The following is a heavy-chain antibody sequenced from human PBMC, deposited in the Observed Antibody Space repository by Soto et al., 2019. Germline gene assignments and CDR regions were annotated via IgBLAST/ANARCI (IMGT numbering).Heavy chain of an antibody. CDR3: ARHLIFPRYVGIAAAGPRSGP. Sequence: SETLSLTCTVSGGSISSSSYYWGWIRQPPGKGLEWIGSIYYSGSTYYNPSLKSRVTISVDTSKNQFSLKLSSVTAADTAVYYCARHLIFPRYVGIAAAGPRSGPWGQGTLVTVSS. D-gene: IGHD6-13*01. CDR2: IYYSGST. J-gene: IGHJ5*02. CDR1: GGSISSSSYY. V-gene: IGHV4-39*01.